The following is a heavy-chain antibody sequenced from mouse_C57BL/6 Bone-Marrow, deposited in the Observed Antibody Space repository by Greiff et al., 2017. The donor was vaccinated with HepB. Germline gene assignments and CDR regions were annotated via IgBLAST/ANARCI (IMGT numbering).Heavy chain of an antibody. D-gene: IGHD1-1*01. CDR2: IYPRSGNT. CDR1: GYTFTSYG. J-gene: IGHJ1*03. Sequence: VKVVESGAELARPGASVKLSCKASGYTFTSYGISWVKQRTGQGLEWIGEIYPRSGNTYYNEKFKGKATLTADKSSSTAYMELRSLTSEDSAVYFCARGNYYGSSYVSWYFDVWGTGTTVTVSS. V-gene: IGHV1-81*01. CDR3: ARGNYYGSSYVSWYFDV.